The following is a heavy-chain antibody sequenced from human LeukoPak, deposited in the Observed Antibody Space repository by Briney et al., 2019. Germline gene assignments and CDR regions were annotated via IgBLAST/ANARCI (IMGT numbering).Heavy chain of an antibody. J-gene: IGHJ4*02. CDR1: GYTFTSYA. CDR3: ARDLRYGSGSYQDY. V-gene: IGHV1-3*01. CDR2: INAGNGNT. D-gene: IGHD3-10*01. Sequence: ASVKVSCKASGYTFTSYAMHWVRQAPGQRLEWMGWINAGNGNTKYSQKFQGRVTITRDTSASTAYMELRSLRSDDTAVYYCARDLRYGSGSYQDYWGQGTLVTVSS.